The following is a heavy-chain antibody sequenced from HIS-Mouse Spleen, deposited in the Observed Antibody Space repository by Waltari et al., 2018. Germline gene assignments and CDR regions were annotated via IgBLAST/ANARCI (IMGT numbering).Heavy chain of an antibody. V-gene: IGHV1-2*02. CDR3: ARPWIQLWHDAFDI. D-gene: IGHD5-18*01. CDR2: VQHNSGGT. J-gene: IGHJ3*02. CDR1: GYTFTGYY. Sequence: QVQLVQSGAEVKKPGASVKVSCKASGYTFTGYYMHWVRQAPGQGLEWMGGVQHNSGGTNYAQKFQGRVTMTRDTSISTAYMELSRLRSDDTAVYYCARPWIQLWHDAFDIWGQGTMVTVSS.